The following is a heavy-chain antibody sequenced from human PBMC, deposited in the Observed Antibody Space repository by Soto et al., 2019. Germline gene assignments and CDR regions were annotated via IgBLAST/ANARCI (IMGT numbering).Heavy chain of an antibody. CDR1: GYIFTSNA. Sequence: QVQLVQSGAEVKKPGASVKVSCKTSGYIFTSNAIHWLRQAPGQRLEWMAWIDTDNGKTKSSEKLQGRVTITRDTAANTVYMQLSGLRSADTAVYYCARDLGSGFSFGVFDYWGQGTLVTDSS. J-gene: IGHJ4*02. CDR2: IDTDNGKT. CDR3: ARDLGSGFSFGVFDY. V-gene: IGHV1-3*04. D-gene: IGHD3-3*01.